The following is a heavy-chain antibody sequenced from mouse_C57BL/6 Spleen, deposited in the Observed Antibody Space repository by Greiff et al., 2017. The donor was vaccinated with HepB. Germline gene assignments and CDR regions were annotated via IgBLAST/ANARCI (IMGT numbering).Heavy chain of an antibody. CDR3: ARGVTTVVAPFDY. D-gene: IGHD1-1*01. Sequence: QVQLQQPGPELVKPGASVKISCKASGYSFTSYYIHWVKQRPGQGLEWIGWIYPGSGNTRYNEKFKGKATLTADTSSSTAYMQLSSLTSEDSAVYYCARGVTTVVAPFDYWGQGTTLTVSS. CDR2: IYPGSGNT. CDR1: GYSFTSYY. J-gene: IGHJ2*01. V-gene: IGHV1-66*01.